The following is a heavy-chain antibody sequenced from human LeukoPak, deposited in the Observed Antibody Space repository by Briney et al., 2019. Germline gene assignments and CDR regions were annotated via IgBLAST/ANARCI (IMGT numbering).Heavy chain of an antibody. Sequence: GGSLRLSCAISGSSVSSNVMNWVRQAPGKGLEWLSAINSEGDTFYADSVRGRFTISRDYSQDTLYLHMNSLRVEDTAVYFCARDMDWSYDYWGQGTQVTVSS. V-gene: IGHV3-53*01. CDR3: ARDMDWSYDY. CDR2: INSEGDT. D-gene: IGHD3/OR15-3a*01. J-gene: IGHJ4*02. CDR1: GSSVSSNV.